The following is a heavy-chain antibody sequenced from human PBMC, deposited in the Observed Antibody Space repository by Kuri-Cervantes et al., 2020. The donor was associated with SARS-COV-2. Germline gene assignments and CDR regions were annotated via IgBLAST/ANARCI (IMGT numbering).Heavy chain of an antibody. V-gene: IGHV3-30*02. CDR2: IRYDGSNK. D-gene: IGHD6-13*01. CDR3: AKEAAAGLHFDY. J-gene: IGHJ4*02. CDR1: GFTFSSYG. Sequence: LSLTCAASGFTFSSYGMHWVRQAPGKGLEWVAFIRYDGSNKYYADSVKGRFTISRDNSKNTLYLQMNSLRAEDTAVYYCAKEAAAGLHFDYWGQGTLVTVSS.